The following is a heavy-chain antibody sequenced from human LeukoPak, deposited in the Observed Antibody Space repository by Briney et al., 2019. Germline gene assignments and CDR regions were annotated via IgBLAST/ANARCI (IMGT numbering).Heavy chain of an antibody. J-gene: IGHJ4*02. CDR1: GGSISSYY. CDR2: IYYSGST. V-gene: IGHV4-59*08. CDR3: ATRYYDILTGYYYFDY. D-gene: IGHD3-9*01. Sequence: SETLSLTCTVSGGSISSYYWTWIRQPPGKGLEWIGYIYYSGSTNYNPSPRSRVTISLDTSKNQFSLKLSSVTAADTAVYYCATRYYDILTGYYYFDYWGQGTLVTVSS.